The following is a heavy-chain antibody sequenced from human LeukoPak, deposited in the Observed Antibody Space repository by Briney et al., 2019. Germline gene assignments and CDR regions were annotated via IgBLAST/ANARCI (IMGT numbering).Heavy chain of an antibody. D-gene: IGHD1-26*01. J-gene: IGHJ4*02. V-gene: IGHV3-74*01. Sequence: GGSLRLSCAASGFTFTTYWMHWVRQAPGKGLVWVSRINSDGSSTTYADSVKGRFTISRDNAKNTLYLQMNSLRAEDTAVYYCARSYSGSYSLYFDSWGQGTLVTVSS. CDR2: INSDGSST. CDR1: GFTFTTYW. CDR3: ARSYSGSYSLYFDS.